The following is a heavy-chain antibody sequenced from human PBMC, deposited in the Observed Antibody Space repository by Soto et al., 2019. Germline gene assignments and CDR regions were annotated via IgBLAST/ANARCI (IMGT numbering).Heavy chain of an antibody. Sequence: SETLSLTCTVSGGSVSNDNYNWNWIRQPPGKGLERIGHIYHSANSNYNPSLKSRVTISVDMSKNQFSLRLSSVTASDTAIYYCARDGTLVRGVDYGLDVWGQGTTVTVS. CDR1: GGSVSNDNYN. CDR3: ARDGTLVRGVDYGLDV. J-gene: IGHJ6*02. D-gene: IGHD3-10*01. CDR2: IYHSANS. V-gene: IGHV4-61*01.